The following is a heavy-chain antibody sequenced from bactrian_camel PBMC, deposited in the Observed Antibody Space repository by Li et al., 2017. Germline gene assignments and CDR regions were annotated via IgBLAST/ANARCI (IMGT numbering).Heavy chain of an antibody. Sequence: VQLVESGGGSVQAGGSLRLSCVASAEDYNTVCMAWFRQAPGKEREGVATFIRPGRTSYADSVKGRFTISHDVAKRTLSLQMSNIEAEDTATYYCAQDVLERGCSPTTVFHIWGQGTQVTVS. J-gene: IGHJ4*01. V-gene: IGHV3S67*01. CDR3: AQDVLERGCSPTTVFHI. D-gene: IGHD8*01. CDR2: FIRPGRT. CDR1: AEDYNTVC.